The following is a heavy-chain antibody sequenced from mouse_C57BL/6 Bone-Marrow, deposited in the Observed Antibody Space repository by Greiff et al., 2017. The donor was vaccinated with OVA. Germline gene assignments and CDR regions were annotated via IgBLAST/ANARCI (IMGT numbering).Heavy chain of an antibody. CDR3: AMIGYCGGGFAY. J-gene: IGHJ3*01. CDR2: INPIDGCT. CDR1: GYTFTSYW. D-gene: IGHD2-4*01. Sequence: QVQLQQPGTELVMPGASVKLSCKASGYTFTSYWMHWVKQRPGQGLEWIGNINPIDGCTNYNEKFKSKSTLTVDKSSSTAYMQLSSLTSEDSAVYYCAMIGYCGGGFAYWGQGTLVTVSA. V-gene: IGHV1-53*01.